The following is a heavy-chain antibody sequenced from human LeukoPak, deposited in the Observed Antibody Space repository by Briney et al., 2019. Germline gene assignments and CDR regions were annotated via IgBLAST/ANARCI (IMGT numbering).Heavy chain of an antibody. J-gene: IGHJ4*02. CDR2: TYYKSKWYN. CDR3: GRGWLKTGIEY. CDR1: GDSVSGNSGT. Sequence: SQTLSLTCGISGDSVSGNSGTWNWIRQSPSRGLEWLGRTYYKSKWYNDYAVSVKSRITINPDTSNNQFSLLLDSVSPEDTAVYFCGRGWLKTGIEYWGQGTLVTVSS. V-gene: IGHV6-1*01. D-gene: IGHD5-12*01.